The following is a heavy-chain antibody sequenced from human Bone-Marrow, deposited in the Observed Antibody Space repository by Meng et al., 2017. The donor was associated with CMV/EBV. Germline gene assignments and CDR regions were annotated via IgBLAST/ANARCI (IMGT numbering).Heavy chain of an antibody. J-gene: IGHJ4*02. CDR3: TTDTSGYVY. Sequence: GEPLKISCAASGFTFTNAWMSWVRQAPGKGLEWVGRIKSKTDGGTIDYAAPVKARFTISRDDSKNTLYVQMNSLKTEDTAVYYCTTDTSGYVYWGQGTLVTVSS. D-gene: IGHD3-22*01. CDR2: IKSKTDGGTI. V-gene: IGHV3-15*01. CDR1: GFTFTNAW.